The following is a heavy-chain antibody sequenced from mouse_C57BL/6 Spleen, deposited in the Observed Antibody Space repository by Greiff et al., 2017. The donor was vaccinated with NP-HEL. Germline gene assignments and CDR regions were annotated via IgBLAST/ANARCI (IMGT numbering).Heavy chain of an antibody. CDR2: IDPSDSYT. CDR1: GYTFTSYW. Sequence: QVQLQQPGAELVKPGASVKLSCKASGYTFTSYWMQWVKQRPGQGLEWIGEIDPSDSYTNYNQKFKGKATLTVDTSSSTAYMQLSSLTSEDSAVNYCASLTTVVATPFAYWGQGTLVTVSA. D-gene: IGHD1-1*01. CDR3: ASLTTVVATPFAY. J-gene: IGHJ3*01. V-gene: IGHV1-50*01.